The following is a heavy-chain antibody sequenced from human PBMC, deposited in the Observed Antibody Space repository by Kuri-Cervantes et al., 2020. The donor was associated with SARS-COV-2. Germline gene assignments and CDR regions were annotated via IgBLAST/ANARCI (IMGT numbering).Heavy chain of an antibody. CDR1: GFTFSSYS. CDR2: ISSSSYI. CDR3: ARSQFMVRGVIMLNHFDY. V-gene: IGHV3-21*01. D-gene: IGHD3-10*01. Sequence: GESLKISCAASGFTFSSYSMNWVRQAPGKGLEWVSSISSSSYIYYADSVKGRFTISRDNAKNTLYLQMNSLRAEDTAVYYCARSQFMVRGVIMLNHFDYWGQGTLVTVSS. J-gene: IGHJ4*02.